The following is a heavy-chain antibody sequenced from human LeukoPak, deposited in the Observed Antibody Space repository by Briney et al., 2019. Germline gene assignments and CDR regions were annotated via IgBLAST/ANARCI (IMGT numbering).Heavy chain of an antibody. V-gene: IGHV3-64*04. CDR2: ITSNGGST. D-gene: IGHD3-16*01. Sequence: GGSLRLSCSASGFTFSSYAMNWVRQAPGKGLEYVSAITSNGGSTYYADSVKGRFTISRDNSKNTLYLQMNSLRAEDTAVYYCARGGVFTAFDYWGQGTLVTVSS. J-gene: IGHJ4*02. CDR3: ARGGVFTAFDY. CDR1: GFTFSSYA.